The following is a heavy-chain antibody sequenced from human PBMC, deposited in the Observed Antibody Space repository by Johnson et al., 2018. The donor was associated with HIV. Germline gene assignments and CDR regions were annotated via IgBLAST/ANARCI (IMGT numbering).Heavy chain of an antibody. D-gene: IGHD4-17*01. V-gene: IGHV3-30-3*01. J-gene: IGHJ3*02. CDR1: GFTFSSYA. CDR3: ARDYGDYAHDAFDI. Sequence: QVQLVESGGGLVKPGGSLRLSCAASGFTFSSYAMHWVRQAPGKGLEWVAVISYDGSNKYYADSVKGRFTISRDNSKNTLYLQMNSLRAEDTAVYYCARDYGDYAHDAFDIWGQGTMVTVSS. CDR2: ISYDGSNK.